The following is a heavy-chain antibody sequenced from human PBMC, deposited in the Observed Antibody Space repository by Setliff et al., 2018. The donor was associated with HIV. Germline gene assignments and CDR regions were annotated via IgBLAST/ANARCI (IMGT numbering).Heavy chain of an antibody. D-gene: IGHD5-18*01. CDR1: GFTFSSYS. CDR2: ISSSSSTI. Sequence: GGSLRLSCAASGFTFSSYSMNWGRQAPGKGLEWVSYISSSSSTIYYADSVKGRVTISTDNAKNSLYLQMNSLRAEDTAVYYCARVGTDMAIEGYYFDYWGQGTLVTVSS. V-gene: IGHV3-48*04. CDR3: ARVGTDMAIEGYYFDY. J-gene: IGHJ4*02.